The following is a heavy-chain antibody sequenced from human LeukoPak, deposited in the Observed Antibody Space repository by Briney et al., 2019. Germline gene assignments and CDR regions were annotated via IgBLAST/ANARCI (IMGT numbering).Heavy chain of an antibody. V-gene: IGHV3-53*01. J-gene: IGHJ6*03. CDR3: ASQVVVPAASVWDYYYMDV. Sequence: GGSLRLSCAASGFTVSSNYMSWVRQAPGKGLEWVSVIYSGGSTYYADSVKGRFTISRDNSKNTLYLQMNSLRAGDTAVYYCASQVVVPAASVWDYYYMDVWGKGTTVTVSS. CDR2: IYSGGST. CDR1: GFTVSSNY. D-gene: IGHD2-2*01.